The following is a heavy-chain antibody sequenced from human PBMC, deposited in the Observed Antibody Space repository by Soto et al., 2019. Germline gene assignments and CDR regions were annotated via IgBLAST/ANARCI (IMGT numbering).Heavy chain of an antibody. D-gene: IGHD2-15*01. J-gene: IGHJ6*03. Sequence: EVQLVESGGGLVQPGRSLRLSCAASGFTFDDYAMHWVRQAPGKGLEWVSGISWNSGSIGYADSVKGRFTISRDNAKNSLYLQMNILRAEDTALYYCAKDSKKCSGCSCYYYYYYMDVWGKGTTVTVSS. CDR1: GFTFDDYA. CDR3: AKDSKKCSGCSCYYYYYYMDV. CDR2: ISWNSGSI. V-gene: IGHV3-9*01.